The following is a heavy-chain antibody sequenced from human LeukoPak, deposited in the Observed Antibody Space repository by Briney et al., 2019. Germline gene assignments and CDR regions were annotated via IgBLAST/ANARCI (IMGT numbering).Heavy chain of an antibody. V-gene: IGHV3-11*04. Sequence: SGGSLRLSCAASGFTFSDNYMSWIRQAPGKGLEWVSYISSSGNTTYNADSVKGRFSITRDNAKNSPYLQMNSLRAEDTAVYYCARDGGSAWFLDYWGQGTLVTVSS. CDR2: ISSSGNTT. CDR1: GFTFSDNY. D-gene: IGHD6-19*01. J-gene: IGHJ4*02. CDR3: ARDGGSAWFLDY.